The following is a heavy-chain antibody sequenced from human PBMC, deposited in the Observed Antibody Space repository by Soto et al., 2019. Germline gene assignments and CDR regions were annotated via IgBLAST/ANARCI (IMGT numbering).Heavy chain of an antibody. J-gene: IGHJ3*02. CDR3: ATDQASGDNLWAGSFDI. Sequence: PGGSLRLSCAASGFTFSSYWMHWVRQAPGKGLEWVSAISSGGGSTYYADSVKGRFTISRDNSKNTLYLQMNSLRAEDTAVYYCATDQASGDNLWAGSFDIWGQGTMVTVSS. CDR2: ISSGGGST. D-gene: IGHD5-12*01. CDR1: GFTFSSYW. V-gene: IGHV3-23*01.